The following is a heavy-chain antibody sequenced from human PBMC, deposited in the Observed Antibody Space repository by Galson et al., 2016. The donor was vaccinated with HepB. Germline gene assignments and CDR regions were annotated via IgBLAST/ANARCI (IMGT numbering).Heavy chain of an antibody. CDR2: ISPSGDTI. D-gene: IGHD3-3*01. CDR3: AKDRLRFLEWLLFDY. J-gene: IGHJ4*02. CDR1: GFTFSSHA. V-gene: IGHV3-23*01. Sequence: SLRLSCAASGFTFSSHAMAWVRQAPGKGLEWVTGISPSGDTIYYADSVKGRFTISRDNSKNTLYLQMNSLRAEDTAVYFCAKDRLRFLEWLLFDYWGQGTLVTVSS.